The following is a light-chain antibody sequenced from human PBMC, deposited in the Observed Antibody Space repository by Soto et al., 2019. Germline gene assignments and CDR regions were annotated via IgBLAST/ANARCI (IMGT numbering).Light chain of an antibody. CDR3: QQYNSYSFT. J-gene: IGKJ3*01. CDR1: QGISSW. CDR2: GAS. V-gene: IGKV1D-16*01. Sequence: DIQMTQSPSSVSASVGDRVTITCRASQGISSWLAWYQQKPGKAPQLLIHGASNLQSGVPSRFSGSASGTDFTLTISSLRPEDSATYYCQQYNSYSFTFGPGTKVDIK.